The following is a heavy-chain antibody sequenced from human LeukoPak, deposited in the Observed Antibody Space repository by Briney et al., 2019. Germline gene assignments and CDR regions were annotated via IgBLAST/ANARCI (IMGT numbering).Heavy chain of an antibody. D-gene: IGHD3-22*01. CDR3: AKDRPNYYGSNGHYYKLNGDC. Sequence: HPGGSLRLSCAASGFTFSSYAMSWVRQAPGKGLEWVSSITSSGAATYYADPVKGRFTISRDNSDNTLYLQMNSLRAEDTAVYYCAKDRPNYYGSNGHYYKLNGDCWGQGTLVTVSS. V-gene: IGHV3-23*01. CDR1: GFTFSSYA. J-gene: IGHJ4*02. CDR2: ITSSGAAT.